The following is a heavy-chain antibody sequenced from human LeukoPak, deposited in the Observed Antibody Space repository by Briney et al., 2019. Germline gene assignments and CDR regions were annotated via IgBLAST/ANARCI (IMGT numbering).Heavy chain of an antibody. CDR1: GGSISSSSYY. D-gene: IGHD3-9*01. J-gene: IGHJ4*02. CDR3: ARQFRDNNYDILTGYRSYRFDY. Sequence: PSETLSLTCTVSGGSISSSSYYWSWIRQPPGKGLEWIGEINHSGSTNYNPSLKSRVTISVDTSKNQFSLKLSSVTAADTAVYYCARQFRDNNYDILTGYRSYRFDYWGQGTLVTVSS. V-gene: IGHV4-39*01. CDR2: INHSGST.